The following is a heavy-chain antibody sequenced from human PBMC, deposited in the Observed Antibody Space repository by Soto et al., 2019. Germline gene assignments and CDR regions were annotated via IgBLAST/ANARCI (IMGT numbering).Heavy chain of an antibody. D-gene: IGHD3-10*01. J-gene: IGHJ4*02. V-gene: IGHV4-34*01. Sequence: SETLSLTCAVYGGSFSDYYWSWIRQPPGKGLQWIGDINHSGSTTYNPSLKSRVTISVDTSKEHFSLKLSSVTAADTAVYYCARERLYYDSGTYASFDYWGQGTLVTVSS. CDR2: INHSGST. CDR1: GGSFSDYY. CDR3: ARERLYYDSGTYASFDY.